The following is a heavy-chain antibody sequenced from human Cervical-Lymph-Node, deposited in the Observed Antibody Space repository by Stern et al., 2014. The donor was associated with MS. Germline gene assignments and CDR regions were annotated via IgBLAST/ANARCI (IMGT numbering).Heavy chain of an antibody. V-gene: IGHV4-59*01. CDR3: ARLVAAEGWFDP. D-gene: IGHD2-15*01. J-gene: IGHJ5*02. Sequence: QVQLQESGPGLVKPSETLSLTCTVSGGSISSYYWSWIRQPPGKGLEWIGYIYYSGSTNYNPSLKSRVTISVDTSKNQFSLKLSSVTAADTAVYYCARLVAAEGWFDPWGQGTLVTVSS. CDR1: GGSISSYY. CDR2: IYYSGST.